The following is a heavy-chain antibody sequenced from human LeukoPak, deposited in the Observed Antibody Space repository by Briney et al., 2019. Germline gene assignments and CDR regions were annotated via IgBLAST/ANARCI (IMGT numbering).Heavy chain of an antibody. D-gene: IGHD3-9*01. J-gene: IGHJ4*02. Sequence: GGSLRLSCAASGFTFSSYEMNWVRQAPGKGLEWISYIRSSGTTTYYADSVKGRFTISRDNAKNSLYLQMNSLRAEDTAVYYCARDSAPYYDILTGNQGDFDYWGQGTLVTVSS. CDR2: IRSSGTTT. CDR1: GFTFSSYE. CDR3: ARDSAPYYDILTGNQGDFDY. V-gene: IGHV3-48*03.